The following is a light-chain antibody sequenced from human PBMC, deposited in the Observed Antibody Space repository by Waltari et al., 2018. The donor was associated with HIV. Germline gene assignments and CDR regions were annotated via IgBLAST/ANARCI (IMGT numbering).Light chain of an antibody. CDR1: QSVYNSNNKNS. CDR3: QQHDVSPYT. J-gene: IGKJ2*01. V-gene: IGKV4-1*01. Sequence: DIVMIQSLDSRDGSLGERATTNCRSSQSVYNSNNKNSLAWYQQKPGQTPKLLIYCASTRHSGVPDRFTGSVSGTDFTLSISSLQAEDVAVYYCQQHDVSPYTFGQGTKV. CDR2: CAS.